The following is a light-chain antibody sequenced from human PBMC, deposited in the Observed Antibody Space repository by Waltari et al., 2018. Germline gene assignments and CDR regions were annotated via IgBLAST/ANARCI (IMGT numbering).Light chain of an antibody. V-gene: IGLV2-11*01. Sequence: QSALTQPRSVSGSPGQSVTIPCTGTRIGIGGNNNFPWYQQHPGKAPKVMIYDVSKRPSGVPDRFSGSKSDSTASLTISGLQADDEADYYCCAYAGSYILLFGGGTKLTVL. J-gene: IGLJ3*02. CDR1: RIGIGGNNN. CDR2: DVS. CDR3: CAYAGSYILL.